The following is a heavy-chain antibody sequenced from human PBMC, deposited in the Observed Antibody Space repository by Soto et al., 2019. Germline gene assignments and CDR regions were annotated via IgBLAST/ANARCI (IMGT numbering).Heavy chain of an antibody. CDR2: ICNRGST. CDR1: GYSVSSGSYY. J-gene: IGHJ4*02. D-gene: IGHD7-27*01. V-gene: IGHV4-61*01. Sequence: PSETLSLTCFVSGYSVSSGSYYCSWIRQPPGKGLEWIGYICNRGSTNYNPSLKSRGTISVDRSKNQFSQKLTSVTAADTAVYYCARTNSEGNWAAWYLGQGTLVTVSS. CDR3: ARTNSEGNWAAWY.